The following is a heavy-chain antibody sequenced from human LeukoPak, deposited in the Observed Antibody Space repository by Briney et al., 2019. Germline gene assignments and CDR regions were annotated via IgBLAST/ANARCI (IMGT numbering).Heavy chain of an antibody. V-gene: IGHV3-23*01. CDR1: GFTFSNYA. CDR2: LRGDGET. J-gene: IGHJ6*03. CDR3: ARDGDYYYYMDV. D-gene: IGHD2-15*01. Sequence: GGSLRLSCAASGFTFSNYAMSWVRQAPAGGLEWVSSLRGDGETFYADSVKGRFTISRDNSKNTLYLQMNSLRAEDTAVYYCARDGDYYYYMDVWGKGTTVTVSS.